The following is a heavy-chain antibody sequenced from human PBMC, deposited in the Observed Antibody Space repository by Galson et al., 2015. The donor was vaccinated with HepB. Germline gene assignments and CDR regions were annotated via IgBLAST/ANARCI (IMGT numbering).Heavy chain of an antibody. CDR2: INPSGGST. CDR1: GYTFTSYY. J-gene: IGHJ6*02. V-gene: IGHV1-46*03. D-gene: IGHD5-18*01. CDR3: ARSDTAMGWGPYYSYGMDV. Sequence: SVKVSCKASGYTFTSYYMHWVRQAPGQGLEWMGIINPSGGSTSYAQKFQGRVTMTRDTSTSTVYMELSSLRSEDTAVYYCARSDTAMGWGPYYSYGMDVWGQGATVTVSS.